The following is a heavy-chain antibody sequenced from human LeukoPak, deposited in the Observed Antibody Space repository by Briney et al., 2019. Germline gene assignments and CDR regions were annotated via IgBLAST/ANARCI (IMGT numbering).Heavy chain of an antibody. CDR1: GYTFTDYY. Sequence: ASVKVSCKVSGYTFTDYYMHWVQQAPGKGLEWMGLVGPEDGETIYAEKFQGRVTITADTSTDTAYMELSSLRSEDTAVYYCATGRTTGTTFYDYWGQGTLVTVSS. J-gene: IGHJ4*02. V-gene: IGHV1-69-2*01. D-gene: IGHD1-1*01. CDR3: ATGRTTGTTFYDY. CDR2: VGPEDGET.